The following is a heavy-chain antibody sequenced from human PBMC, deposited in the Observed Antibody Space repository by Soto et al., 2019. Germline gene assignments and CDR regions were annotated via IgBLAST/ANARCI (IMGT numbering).Heavy chain of an antibody. J-gene: IGHJ4*02. CDR3: ARGSPITMIGRWYYFDY. CDR1: GGSFSCYY. V-gene: IGHV4-34*01. D-gene: IGHD3-22*01. CDR2: INHSGST. Sequence: PSETLSLSCAVYGGSFSCYYLSWIRQRPGGGLEWIGEINHSGSTNYNPSLKSRVTISVDTSKNQFSLKLSSVTAADTAVYYCARGSPITMIGRWYYFDYWGQGTLVTVSS.